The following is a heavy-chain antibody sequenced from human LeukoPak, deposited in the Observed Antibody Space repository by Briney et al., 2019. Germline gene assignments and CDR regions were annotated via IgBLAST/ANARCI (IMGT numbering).Heavy chain of an antibody. CDR3: MRRPSGSPFDY. Sequence: PSETLSLTCTVSGGSISSGGYYWSWIRQHPGKGLEWIGYIYYSGSTYYNPSLKSRVTISVDTSKNQFSLKLSSVTAADTAVYYCMRRPSGSPFDYWGQGTLVTVSS. V-gene: IGHV4-39*01. J-gene: IGHJ4*02. D-gene: IGHD1-26*01. CDR1: GGSISSGGYY. CDR2: IYYSGST.